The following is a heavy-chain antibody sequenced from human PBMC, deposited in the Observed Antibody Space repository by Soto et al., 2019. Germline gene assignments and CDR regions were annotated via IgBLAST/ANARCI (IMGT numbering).Heavy chain of an antibody. V-gene: IGHV3-30-3*01. CDR3: ARPLWRDDYNWGYFDL. CDR2: ISYDGSNK. D-gene: IGHD4-4*01. Sequence: QVQLVESGGGVVQPGRSLRLSCAASGFTFSSYAMHWVRQAPGKGLEWVAVISYDGSNKYYTDSVKGRFTISRDNSKNTVYLQMNSLRAGDTAVYYCARPLWRDDYNWGYFDLWGRGTLVTVSS. J-gene: IGHJ2*01. CDR1: GFTFSSYA.